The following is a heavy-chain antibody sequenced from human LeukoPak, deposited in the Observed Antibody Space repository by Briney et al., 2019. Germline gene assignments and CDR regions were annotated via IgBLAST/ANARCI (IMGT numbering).Heavy chain of an antibody. CDR3: ARDNYYDSSGYYSVWFDP. D-gene: IGHD3-22*01. CDR1: GYTFTSYD. Sequence: GASVKVSCKASGYTFTSYDINWVRQATGQGLEWMGWMNPNSGNTGYAQKFQGRVTITRNTSISTAYMELSSLRSEDTAVYYCARDNYYDSSGYYSVWFDPWGQGTLVTVSS. V-gene: IGHV1-8*03. CDR2: MNPNSGNT. J-gene: IGHJ5*02.